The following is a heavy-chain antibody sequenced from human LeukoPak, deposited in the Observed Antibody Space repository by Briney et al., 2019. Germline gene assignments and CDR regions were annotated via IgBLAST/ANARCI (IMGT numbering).Heavy chain of an antibody. J-gene: IGHJ4*02. Sequence: GGSLRLSCAASGFTFSSYAMSWVRQAPGKGLEWVSAISGSGGSTYYADSVKGRFTISRDNSKNTLYLQMNSLRAEDTAVYYCASPARRITIFGVPFDYWGQGTLVTVSS. D-gene: IGHD3-3*01. CDR1: GFTFSSYA. CDR2: ISGSGGST. CDR3: ASPARRITIFGVPFDY. V-gene: IGHV3-23*01.